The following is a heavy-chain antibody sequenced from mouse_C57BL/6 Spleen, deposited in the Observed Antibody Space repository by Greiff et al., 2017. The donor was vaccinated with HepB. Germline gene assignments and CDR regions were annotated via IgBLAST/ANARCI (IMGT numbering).Heavy chain of an antibody. CDR2: IYPGDGDT. V-gene: IGHV1-82*01. J-gene: IGHJ2*01. CDR1: GYAFSSSW. CDR3: ARGGYYGSSFPYFDY. Sequence: VQLQQSGPELVKPGASVKISCKASGYAFSSSWMNWVKQRPGKGLEWIGRIYPGDGDTNYNGKFKGKATLTADKSSSTAYMQLSSLTSEDSAVYFCARGGYYGSSFPYFDYWGQGTTLTVSS. D-gene: IGHD1-1*01.